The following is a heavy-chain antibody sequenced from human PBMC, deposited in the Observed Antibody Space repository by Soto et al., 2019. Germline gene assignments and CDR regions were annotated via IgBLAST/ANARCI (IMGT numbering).Heavy chain of an antibody. CDR3: ARLPPPSLYYYCMDV. V-gene: IGHV1-2*02. J-gene: IGHJ6*02. CDR2: INPNSGGT. Sequence: ASVKVSCKASGYTFTYYYMHWVRQAPGQGLEWMGWINPNSGGTNYAQKFQGRVTMTRDTSISTAYMDLSRLRYDDTAVYYCARLPPPSLYYYCMDVWSQGTTVTVSS. CDR1: GYTFTYYY.